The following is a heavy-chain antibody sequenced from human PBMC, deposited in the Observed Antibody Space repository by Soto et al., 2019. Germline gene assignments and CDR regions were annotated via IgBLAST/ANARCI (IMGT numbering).Heavy chain of an antibody. Sequence: QVQLVQSGAEVKKPGASVKVSCKASGYTFTNYGINWVRQAPGQGLEWLGWVSAYNGERRYAQRVQASVIMTTDTSTTTAYMELRSLRSDDTAVYYCSRGTSIPASGDYWGQGTRVTVSS. V-gene: IGHV1-18*01. CDR2: VSAYNGER. CDR3: SRGTSIPASGDY. D-gene: IGHD6-6*01. J-gene: IGHJ4*01. CDR1: GYTFTNYG.